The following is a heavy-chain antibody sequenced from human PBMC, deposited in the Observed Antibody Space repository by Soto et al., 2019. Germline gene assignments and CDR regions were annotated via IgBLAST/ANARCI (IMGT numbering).Heavy chain of an antibody. Sequence: ESGGGVVQPGRSLRLSCAASGFTFSSYGMHWVRQAPGKGLEWVAVISYDGSNKYYADSVKGRFTISRDNSKNTLYLQMNSLRAEDTAVYYCAKEEAWSSWYYYYGMDVWGQGTTVTVSS. CDR1: GFTFSSYG. V-gene: IGHV3-30*18. D-gene: IGHD6-13*01. CDR3: AKEEAWSSWYYYYGMDV. J-gene: IGHJ6*02. CDR2: ISYDGSNK.